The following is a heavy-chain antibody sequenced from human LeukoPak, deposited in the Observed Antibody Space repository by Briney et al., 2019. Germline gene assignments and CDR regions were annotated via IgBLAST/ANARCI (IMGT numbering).Heavy chain of an antibody. CDR2: IYPGDSET. CDR3: ARHPSRLPAAFDI. V-gene: IGHV5-51*01. J-gene: IGHJ3*02. D-gene: IGHD5-18*01. CDR1: GYSFTSYW. Sequence: KDGESLKISCKGSGYSFTSYWIGWVRQMPGKGLEWMGIIYPGDSETRYSPSFQGQVTISADKSISTAYLQWSSLKASDTAMYYCARHPSRLPAAFDIWGQGTMVTVSS.